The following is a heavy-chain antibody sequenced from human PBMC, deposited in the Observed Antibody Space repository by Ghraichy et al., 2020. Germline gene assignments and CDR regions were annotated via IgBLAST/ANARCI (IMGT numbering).Heavy chain of an antibody. D-gene: IGHD2-2*02. CDR1: GYTFTGYY. J-gene: IGHJ3*02. CDR3: ARDLGCSSTSCYTAAFDI. Sequence: ASVKVSCKASGYTFTGYYMHWVRQAPVQGLEWMGWINPNSGGTNYAQKFQGRVTMTRDTSISTAYMELSRLRSDDTAVYYCARDLGCSSTSCYTAAFDIWGQGTMVTVSS. V-gene: IGHV1-2*02. CDR2: INPNSGGT.